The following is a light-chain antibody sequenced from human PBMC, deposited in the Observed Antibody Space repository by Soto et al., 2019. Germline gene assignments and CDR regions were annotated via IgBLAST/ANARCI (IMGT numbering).Light chain of an antibody. V-gene: IGLV2-14*01. CDR2: EVT. J-gene: IGLJ1*01. Sequence: QSVLTQPASVSGSPGQSITISCTGTSSDVGAYNFVSWYQHHPGRAPKLIIYEVTIRPSGVSNPFSGSKSGNTASLTISGLQAEDEADYYCSSYTTSAPYVFGSGTKVTVL. CDR1: SSDVGAYNF. CDR3: SSYTTSAPYV.